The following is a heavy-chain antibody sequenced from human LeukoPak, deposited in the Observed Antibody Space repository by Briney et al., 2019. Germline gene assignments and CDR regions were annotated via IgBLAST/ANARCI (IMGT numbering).Heavy chain of an antibody. D-gene: IGHD4-17*01. Sequence: GGSLRLSCAASGFTFSSYSMNWVRQAPGKGLEWVAFIRYDGSNKYYADSVKGRFTISRDNSKNTLYLQMNSLRAEDTAVYYCAKRVTTGRTYYYYYYMDVWGKGTTVTISS. J-gene: IGHJ6*03. CDR1: GFTFSSYS. V-gene: IGHV3-30*02. CDR2: IRYDGSNK. CDR3: AKRVTTGRTYYYYYYMDV.